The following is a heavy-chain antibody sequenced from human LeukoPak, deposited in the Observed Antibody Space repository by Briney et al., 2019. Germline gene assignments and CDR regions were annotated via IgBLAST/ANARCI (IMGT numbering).Heavy chain of an antibody. J-gene: IGHJ3*02. CDR2: IYTSGST. Sequence: SETLSLTCTVSGGSMSSGSYYWSWIRQPAGKGLEWIGRIYTSGSTHYTPSLKSRVPISVDTSKNQFSLELSSVTAADTAVYYCASTMVRGVIAWAFDIWGQGTMVTVSS. CDR1: GGSMSSGSYY. D-gene: IGHD3-10*01. V-gene: IGHV4-61*02. CDR3: ASTMVRGVIAWAFDI.